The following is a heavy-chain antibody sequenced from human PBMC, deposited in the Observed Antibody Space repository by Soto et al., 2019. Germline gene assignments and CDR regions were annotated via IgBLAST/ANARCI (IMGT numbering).Heavy chain of an antibody. CDR2: IYYSGST. CDR3: ARRDYYGSGSYYNDGRYSYYGMDV. D-gene: IGHD3-10*01. Sequence: SETLSLTCTVSGGSISTSSYYWGWIRQPPGKGLEWIGSIYYSGSTYYNPSLKSRVTISVDTSKNQFSLKLSSVTAADTAVYYCARRDYYGSGSYYNDGRYSYYGMDVWGQGTTVTVSS. V-gene: IGHV4-39*01. J-gene: IGHJ6*02. CDR1: GGSISTSSYY.